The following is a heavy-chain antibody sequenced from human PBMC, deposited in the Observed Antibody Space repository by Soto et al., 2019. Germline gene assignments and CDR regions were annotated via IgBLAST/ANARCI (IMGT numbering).Heavy chain of an antibody. CDR1: GFTFSSYS. J-gene: IGHJ6*03. D-gene: IGHD5-18*01. CDR3: ARDGIQLWDSYYMDV. Sequence: GGSLRLSCAASGFTFSSYSMNWVRQAPGKGLEWVSYISSSSSTIYYADSVKGRFTISRDNAKNSLYLQMNSLRAEDTAVYYCARDGIQLWDSYYMDVWGKGTTVTVSS. CDR2: ISSSSSTI. V-gene: IGHV3-48*01.